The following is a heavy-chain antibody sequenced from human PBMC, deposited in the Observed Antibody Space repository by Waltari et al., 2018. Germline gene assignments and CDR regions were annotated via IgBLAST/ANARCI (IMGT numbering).Heavy chain of an antibody. J-gene: IGHJ4*02. V-gene: IGHV4-38-2*01. Sequence: QVQLQESGPGLVKPSETLSLTCAVSGYSISSGYYWGWIRQPPGQGLEWIGSIYHSGSTYYNPSLKSRVTISVDTSKNQFSLKLSSVTAADTAVYYCARCRYYGSATRGFDYWGQGTLVTVSS. D-gene: IGHD3-10*01. CDR1: GYSISSGYY. CDR3: ARCRYYGSATRGFDY. CDR2: IYHSGST.